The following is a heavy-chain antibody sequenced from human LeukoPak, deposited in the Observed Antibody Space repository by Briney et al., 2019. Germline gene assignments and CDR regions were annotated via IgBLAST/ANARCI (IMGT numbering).Heavy chain of an antibody. CDR3: ARELGAVAGTYFDY. Sequence: GGSLRLSCAASGFTFSSYAMNWGRQAPGKGLEWVASISGNGGRAYYADSVKGRFTISRDNAKNSLYLQMNSLRAEDTAVYYCARELGAVAGTYFDYWGQGTLVTVSS. V-gene: IGHV3-23*01. D-gene: IGHD6-19*01. CDR2: ISGNGGRA. CDR1: GFTFSSYA. J-gene: IGHJ4*02.